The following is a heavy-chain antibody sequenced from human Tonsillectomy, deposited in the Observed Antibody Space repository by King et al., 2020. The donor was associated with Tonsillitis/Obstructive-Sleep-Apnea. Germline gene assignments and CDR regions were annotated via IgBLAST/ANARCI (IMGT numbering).Heavy chain of an antibody. CDR1: GFTFSSYG. D-gene: IGHD2-2*01. J-gene: IGHJ6*03. CDR3: AGDGSDCSSNSCYSGYYYYYYYMDV. Sequence: VQLVESGGGVVQPGRSLRLSCAASGFTFSSYGMHWVRQAPGKGLEWVAVIWYDGSNKYYADSVKGRFTISRDNSKNTLYLQMNSLRAEDTAVYYCAGDGSDCSSNSCYSGYYYYYYYMDVWGKGTTVTVSS. CDR2: IWYDGSNK. V-gene: IGHV3-33*01.